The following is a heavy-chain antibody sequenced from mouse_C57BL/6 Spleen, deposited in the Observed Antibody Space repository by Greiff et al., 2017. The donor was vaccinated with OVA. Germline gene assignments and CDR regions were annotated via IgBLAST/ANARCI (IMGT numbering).Heavy chain of an antibody. D-gene: IGHD2-2*01. V-gene: IGHV5-16*01. CDR2: INYDGSST. CDR1: GFTFSDYY. J-gene: IGHJ2*01. Sequence: EVKLVESEGGLVQPGSSMKLSCTASGFTFSDYYMAWVRQVPEKGLEWVANINYDGSSTYYLDSLKSRFIISRDNAKNILYLQMSSLKSEDTATYYCAREYGYDDYFDYWGQGTTLTVSS. CDR3: AREYGYDDYFDY.